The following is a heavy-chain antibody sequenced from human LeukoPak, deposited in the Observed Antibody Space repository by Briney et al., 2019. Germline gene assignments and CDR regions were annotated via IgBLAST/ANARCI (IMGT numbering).Heavy chain of an antibody. J-gene: IGHJ4*02. Sequence: GGSLRLSCAASGFTFSSYWMSWVRQAPRKGLEWVANIKQDGSEKYYVDSVKGRFTISRDNAKNSLYLQMNSLRAEDTAVYYCARERPRRYFDYWGQGTLVTVSS. CDR3: ARERPRRYFDY. CDR2: IKQDGSEK. V-gene: IGHV3-7*01. CDR1: GFTFSSYW.